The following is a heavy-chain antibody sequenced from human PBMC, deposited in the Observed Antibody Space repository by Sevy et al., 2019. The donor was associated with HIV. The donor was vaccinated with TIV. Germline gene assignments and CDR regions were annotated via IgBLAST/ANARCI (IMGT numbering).Heavy chain of an antibody. D-gene: IGHD3-22*01. CDR3: ARTGPPGYYYDSSGSDY. CDR2: ISSSSSTI. V-gene: IGHV3-48*01. Sequence: GGSLRLSCAASGFTFSRYSMNWVRQAPGKGLEWVSYISSSSSTIYYADSVKGRFTISRDNAKNSLYLQMNSLRAEDTAVYYCARTGPPGYYYDSSGSDYWGQGTLVTVSS. CDR1: GFTFSRYS. J-gene: IGHJ4*02.